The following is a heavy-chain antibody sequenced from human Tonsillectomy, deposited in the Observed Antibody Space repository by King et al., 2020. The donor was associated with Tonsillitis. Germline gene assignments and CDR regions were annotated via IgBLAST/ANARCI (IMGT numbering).Heavy chain of an antibody. V-gene: IGHV1-3*04. CDR1: GYTFTSYP. CDR2: INTGNGTT. CDR3: ATSAFDF. Sequence: GQLMQSGSEVKRTGASVTVSCKTSGYTFTSYPLHWVRQAPGQGLEWVGWINTGNGTTRYSPKLQGRIIITRDTSARTAFMQLTNLRFADTAVYYCATSAFDFWGQGSLITV. J-gene: IGHJ4*02.